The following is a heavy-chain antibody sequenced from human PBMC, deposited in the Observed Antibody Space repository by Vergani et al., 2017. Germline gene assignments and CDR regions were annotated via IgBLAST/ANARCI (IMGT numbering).Heavy chain of an antibody. CDR2: ISAYNGNT. Sequence: QVQLVQSGAEVKKPGASVKVSCKASGYTFTSYGIRWVRQAPGQGLEWMGWISAYNGNTNYAQKLQGRVTMTTDTSTSTADMELRSLRSDDTAVYYCARDGWELLRVDYFDYWGQGTLVTVSS. CDR1: GYTFTSYG. D-gene: IGHD1-26*01. CDR3: ARDGWELLRVDYFDY. V-gene: IGHV1-18*01. J-gene: IGHJ4*02.